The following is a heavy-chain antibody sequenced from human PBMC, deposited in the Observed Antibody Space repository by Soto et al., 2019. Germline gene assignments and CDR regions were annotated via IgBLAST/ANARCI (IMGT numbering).Heavy chain of an antibody. J-gene: IGHJ4*02. D-gene: IGHD5-18*01. CDR3: ARDRFELTAAMELDGFDY. Sequence: QVQLVESGGGMVQPGRSLRLSCAASGFTFSSYGMHWVRQAPGKGLEWVAVIWYDGSNKYYADSVKGRFTISRDNSKNTLYLQMNSLRAEDTAVYYCARDRFELTAAMELDGFDYWGQGTLVTVSS. CDR2: IWYDGSNK. CDR1: GFTFSSYG. V-gene: IGHV3-33*01.